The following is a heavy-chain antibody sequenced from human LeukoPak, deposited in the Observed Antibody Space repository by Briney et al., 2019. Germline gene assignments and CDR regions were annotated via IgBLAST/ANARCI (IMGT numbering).Heavy chain of an antibody. CDR3: ARLSDSDSSGYYWGFEY. CDR2: IYYSGST. D-gene: IGHD3-22*01. J-gene: IGHJ4*02. V-gene: IGHV4-59*08. Sequence: SETLSLTCTVSGGSMSRYYWSWIRQPPGKGLECIGYIYYSGSTNYNPSLKSRVTISVDTSKNQFSLKLSSVTAADTAVYYCARLSDSDSSGYYWGFEYWGQGTLVTVSS. CDR1: GGSMSRYY.